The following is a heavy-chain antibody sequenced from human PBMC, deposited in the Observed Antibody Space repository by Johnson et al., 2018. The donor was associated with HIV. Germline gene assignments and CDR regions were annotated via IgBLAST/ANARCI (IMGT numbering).Heavy chain of an antibody. V-gene: IGHV3-15*02. CDR1: GFTFINAW. D-gene: IGHD5-24*01. J-gene: IGHJ3*02. CDR3: TTGLGGTVTRDGNIRDAFDI. Sequence: MLLVESGGTLVQPGGSLSLSCAASGFTFINAWMTWVRQSPGKGLEWVGRIKSKTDGGTTDYAAPVKGRSTISRDDSKNTLYLQMNSRKTEDTAVYYCTTGLGGTVTRDGNIRDAFDIWGEGTMVTVS. CDR2: IKSKTDGGTT.